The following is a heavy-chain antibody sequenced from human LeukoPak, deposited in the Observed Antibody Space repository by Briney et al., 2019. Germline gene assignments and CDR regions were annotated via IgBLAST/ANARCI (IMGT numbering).Heavy chain of an antibody. Sequence: GESLKISCKGSGYTFTSYDINWVRQATGQGLEWMGWMNPNSGNTGYAQKFQGRVTMTRNTSISTAYMELSSLRSEDTAVYYCARGKDSSWYRGSFGFDYWGQGTLVTVSS. V-gene: IGHV1-8*01. CDR2: MNPNSGNT. CDR3: ARGKDSSWYRGSFGFDY. D-gene: IGHD6-13*01. J-gene: IGHJ4*02. CDR1: GYTFTSYD.